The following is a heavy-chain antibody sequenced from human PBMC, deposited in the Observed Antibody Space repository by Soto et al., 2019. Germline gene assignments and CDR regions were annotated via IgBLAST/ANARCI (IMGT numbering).Heavy chain of an antibody. CDR2: INHSGST. D-gene: IGHD3-10*01. V-gene: IGHV4-34*01. CDR3: ARGEYYYGSGDSSGWFDP. CDR1: GGSFSGYY. J-gene: IGHJ5*02. Sequence: PSETLSLTCAVYGGSFSGYYWSWIRQPPGKGLEWIGEINHSGSTNYNPSLKSRVTISVDTSKNQFSLKLSSVTAADTAVYYCARGEYYYGSGDSSGWFDPWGQGTLVTVSS.